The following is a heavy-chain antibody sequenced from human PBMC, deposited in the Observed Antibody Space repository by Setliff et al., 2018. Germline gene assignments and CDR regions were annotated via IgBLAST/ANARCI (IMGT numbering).Heavy chain of an antibody. CDR1: GGSISGSSHY. Sequence: SETLSLTCTVSGGSISGSSHYWAWIRQSPGKGLEWLGDVYYTGSAHWNPSLKSRVIISVDTSKNQFSLNLRSVTAADTAVYYCARGGTFRYFDYWGQGTPVTVSS. V-gene: IGHV4-39*07. CDR2: VYYTGSA. CDR3: ARGGTFRYFDY. J-gene: IGHJ4*02. D-gene: IGHD5-12*01.